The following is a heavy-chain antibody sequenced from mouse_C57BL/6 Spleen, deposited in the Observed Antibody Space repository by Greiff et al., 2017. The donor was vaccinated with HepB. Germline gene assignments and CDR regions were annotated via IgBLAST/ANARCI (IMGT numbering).Heavy chain of an antibody. J-gene: IGHJ3*01. Sequence: QVQLQQPGAELMKPGASVKLSCKASGYTFTSYWMQWVKQRPGQGLEWIGEIDPSDSYTNYNQKFKGKATLTVDTSSSTAYMQLSSLTSEDSAVYYCARGDGPRGFAYWGQGTLVTVSA. D-gene: IGHD2-3*01. CDR2: IDPSDSYT. CDR1: GYTFTSYW. CDR3: ARGDGPRGFAY. V-gene: IGHV1-50*01.